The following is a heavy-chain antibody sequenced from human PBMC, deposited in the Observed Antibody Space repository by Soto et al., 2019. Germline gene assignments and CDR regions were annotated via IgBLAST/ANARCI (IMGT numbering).Heavy chain of an antibody. Sequence: QVQLVQSGAEVKKPGSSVKVSCKASGGTFSSYAITWVRQAPGHGLEWMGGIIPIFGTANYAQKFQARVTITADESTSTAYKELSSVRSEDTAVYYYARARDPSTGYCPYWFAPWGQGTLVTVSS. CDR2: IIPIFGTA. V-gene: IGHV1-69*12. D-gene: IGHD3-22*01. CDR3: ARARDPSTGYCPYWFAP. J-gene: IGHJ5*02. CDR1: GGTFSSYA.